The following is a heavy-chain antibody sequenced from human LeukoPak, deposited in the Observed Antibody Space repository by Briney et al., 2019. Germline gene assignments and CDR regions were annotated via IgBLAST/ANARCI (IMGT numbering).Heavy chain of an antibody. V-gene: IGHV3-7*05. CDR3: ARASNPWLQLS. D-gene: IGHD5-24*01. CDR2: IQQDGGQR. CDR1: GFTFSNYW. J-gene: IGHJ4*02. Sequence: GGSLRLSCAASGFTFSNYWMIWVRQAPGKGLEWVANIQQDGGQRRYADSVRGRFTVSRDNAQTSLYLHMNSLRAEDTAVYYCARASNPWLQLSWGQGTLVTVSS.